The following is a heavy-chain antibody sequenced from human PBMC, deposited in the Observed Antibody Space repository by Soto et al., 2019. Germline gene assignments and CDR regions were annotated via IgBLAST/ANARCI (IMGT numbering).Heavy chain of an antibody. CDR2: ISSSSSYI. V-gene: IGHV3-21*01. CDR3: ARDTYSSSWYVWFDP. D-gene: IGHD6-13*01. J-gene: IGHJ5*02. CDR1: GFTFSSYS. Sequence: GGSLRLSCAASGFTFSSYSMNWVRQAPGKGLEWVSSISSSSSYIYYADSVKGRFTISRDNAKNSLYLQMNSLRAEDTAVYYCARDTYSSSWYVWFDPWGQGTLVTVSS.